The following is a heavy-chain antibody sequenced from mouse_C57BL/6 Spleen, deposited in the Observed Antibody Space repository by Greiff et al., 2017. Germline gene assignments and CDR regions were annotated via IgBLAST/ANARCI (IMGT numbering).Heavy chain of an antibody. V-gene: IGHV1-53*01. CDR1: GFTFTSAW. D-gene: IGHD4-1*01. Sequence: VQLQQSGPDLVRPGASVKLSCTASGFTFTSAWLHWVKQRPGQGLEWIGIINPGNGGTNSTAKFKSKATLTVDKSTSTAYMQLSSLTSEDSAVYDCARRAGTRAMDDWGQGTSVTVSS. CDR3: ARRAGTRAMDD. J-gene: IGHJ4*01. CDR2: INPGNGGT.